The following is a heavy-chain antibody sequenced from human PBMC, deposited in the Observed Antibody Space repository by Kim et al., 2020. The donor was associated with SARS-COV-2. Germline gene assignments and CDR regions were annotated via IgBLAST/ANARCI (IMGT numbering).Heavy chain of an antibody. CDR3: ARDGWGYKDYGDYVCAF. CDR1: GFTFSSYG. D-gene: IGHD4-17*01. CDR2: ISYDGSNK. J-gene: IGHJ3*01. V-gene: IGHV3-33*05. Sequence: GGSLRLSCAASGFTFSSYGMHWVRQAPGKGLEWVAVISYDGSNKYYADSVKGRFTISRDNSKNTLYLQMNRLRAEDTAVYYCARDGWGYKDYGDYVCAF.